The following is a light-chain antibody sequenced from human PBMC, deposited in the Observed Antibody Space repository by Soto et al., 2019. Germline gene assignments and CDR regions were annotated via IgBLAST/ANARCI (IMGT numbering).Light chain of an antibody. V-gene: IGKV3-15*01. J-gene: IGKJ2*01. Sequence: EIVMTQSPATLSVSPGERATLSCRASQSVSSNLAWYQQKPGQGPRLLLYGASTRATGIPARFSGSGSGTDFTLTISSLQSKDFAVYYCQQSNNWPYTFGQGTKLEIK. CDR3: QQSNNWPYT. CDR1: QSVSSN. CDR2: GAS.